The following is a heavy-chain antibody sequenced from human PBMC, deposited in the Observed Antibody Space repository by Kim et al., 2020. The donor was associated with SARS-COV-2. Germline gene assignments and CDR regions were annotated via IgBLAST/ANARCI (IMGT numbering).Heavy chain of an antibody. CDR3: ARMAVAGTFVGY. V-gene: IGHV1-69*04. D-gene: IGHD6-19*01. CDR2: IIPILGIA. J-gene: IGHJ4*02. Sequence: SVKVSCKASGGTFSSYAISWVRQAPGQGLEWMGRIIPILGIANYAQKFQGRVTITADKSTSTAYMELSSLRSEDTAVYYCARMAVAGTFVGYWGQGTLVTVSS. CDR1: GGTFSSYA.